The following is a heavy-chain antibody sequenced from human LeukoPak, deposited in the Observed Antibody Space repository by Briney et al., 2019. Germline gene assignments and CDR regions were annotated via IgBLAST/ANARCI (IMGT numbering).Heavy chain of an antibody. J-gene: IGHJ6*02. D-gene: IGHD1-26*01. CDR2: INHSGST. V-gene: IGHV4-34*01. Sequence: SETLSLTCAVYGGSFSGYYWSWIRQPPGKGLEWIGEINHSGSTNYNPSLKSRVTISVDTSKNQFSLKLSSVTAADTAVYYCARGSGSYYYYYGMDVWGQGTTVTVSS. CDR1: GGSFSGYY. CDR3: ARGSGSYYYYYGMDV.